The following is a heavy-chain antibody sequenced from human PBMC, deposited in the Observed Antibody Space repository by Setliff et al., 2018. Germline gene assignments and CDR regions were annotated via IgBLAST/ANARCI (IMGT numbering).Heavy chain of an antibody. J-gene: IGHJ4*02. CDR1: GGSFSGYY. CDR2: INHSGST. Sequence: SETLSLTCAVYGGSFSGYYWSWIRQPPGKGLEWIGEINHSGSTNYNPSLKSRVTISVDTSKNQFSLKLGSVTAADTAVYYCARGERRWLRFSLDYWGQGTLVTVSS. D-gene: IGHD5-12*01. CDR3: ARGERRWLRFSLDY. V-gene: IGHV4-34*01.